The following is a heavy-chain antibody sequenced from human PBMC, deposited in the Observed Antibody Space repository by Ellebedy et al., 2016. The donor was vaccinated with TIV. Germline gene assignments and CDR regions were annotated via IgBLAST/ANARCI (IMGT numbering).Heavy chain of an antibody. Sequence: GESLKISCAASGFTFSTYPMNWVRQAPGKGLEWVSIISANGGTTYYADSVKGRFTISRDNSKNTLFLQMSSLRAEDTAVYYCTPYGGNSVLGQWGQGTLVTVSS. J-gene: IGHJ4*02. D-gene: IGHD4-23*01. CDR3: TPYGGNSVLGQ. CDR2: ISANGGTT. CDR1: GFTFSTYP. V-gene: IGHV3-23*01.